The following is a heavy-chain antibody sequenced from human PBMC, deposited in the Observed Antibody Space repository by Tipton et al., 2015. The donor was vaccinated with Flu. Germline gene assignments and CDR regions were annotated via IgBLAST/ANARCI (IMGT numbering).Heavy chain of an antibody. CDR3: ARVYLVGAAGGGAFDI. CDR2: INHSGST. Sequence: TLSLTCAVYGGSFSGYYWSWIRQPPGKGLEWIGEINHSGSTNYNPSLKSRVTISVDTSKNQFSLKLSSVTAADTAVYYCARVYLVGAAGGGAFDIWGQGTMVTVSS. CDR1: GGSFSGYY. V-gene: IGHV4-34*01. D-gene: IGHD1-26*01. J-gene: IGHJ3*02.